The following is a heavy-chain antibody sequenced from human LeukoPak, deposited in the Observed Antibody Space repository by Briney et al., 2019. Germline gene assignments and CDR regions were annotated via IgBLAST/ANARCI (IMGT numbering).Heavy chain of an antibody. Sequence: GGSLRLSCAASGFTFSSYAMHWVRQAPGKGLEWVAVISYDGSNKYYADSVKGRFTISRDNSKNTLYLQMSSLRAEDTAVYYCARGTDQDTASYYYGMDVWGQGTTVTVSS. V-gene: IGHV3-30-3*01. J-gene: IGHJ6*02. CDR1: GFTFSSYA. D-gene: IGHD5-18*01. CDR2: ISYDGSNK. CDR3: ARGTDQDTASYYYGMDV.